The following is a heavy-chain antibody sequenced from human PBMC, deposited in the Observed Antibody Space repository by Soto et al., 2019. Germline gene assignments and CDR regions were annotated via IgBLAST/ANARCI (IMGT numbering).Heavy chain of an antibody. CDR1: GGSVSSGSYY. Sequence: PSETLSLTCTLSGGSVSSGSYYSSWIRQPPGKGLEWIGYIYYSGSTNYNPSLKSRVTISVDTSKNQFSLKLSSVTAAEQAVYYCPRYSSGSEHGTFAYWAKGTLVP. CDR3: PRYSSGSEHGTFAY. V-gene: IGHV4-61*01. CDR2: IYYSGST. D-gene: IGHD1-26*01. J-gene: IGHJ4*02.